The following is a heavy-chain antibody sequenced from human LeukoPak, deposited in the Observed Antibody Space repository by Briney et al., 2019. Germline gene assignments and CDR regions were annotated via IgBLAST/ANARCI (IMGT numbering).Heavy chain of an antibody. J-gene: IGHJ4*02. V-gene: IGHV3-30*07. D-gene: IGHD2-2*01. CDR1: GFTFSSYA. Sequence: GGSLRLSCAASGFTFSSYAMHWVRQAPGKGLEGVAVISYDGSNKYYADSVKGRFTISRDNSKNTLYLQMNSLRAEDTAVYYCAKAEPGYCSSTSCPMGYWGQGTLVTVSS. CDR2: ISYDGSNK. CDR3: AKAEPGYCSSTSCPMGY.